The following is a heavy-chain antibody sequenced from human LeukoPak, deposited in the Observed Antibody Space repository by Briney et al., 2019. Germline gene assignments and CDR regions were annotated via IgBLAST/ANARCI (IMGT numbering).Heavy chain of an antibody. J-gene: IGHJ5*02. V-gene: IGHV3-74*01. CDR3: ARDVPHNWFDT. Sequence: GGSLRLSCAASGITFGNNWMHWVRQGPGKGLVWISRINSDGGGAIYADSVKGRFTVSRDDAKNTLYLQMNSLRAEDTAVYYCARDVPHNWFDTWGQGTLVTVSS. CDR2: INSDGGGA. CDR1: GITFGNNW.